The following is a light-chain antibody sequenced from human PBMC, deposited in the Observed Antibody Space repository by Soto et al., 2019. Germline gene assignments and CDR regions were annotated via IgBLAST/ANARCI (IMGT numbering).Light chain of an antibody. Sequence: DSPMNQCPASLSTFVGDRVNITCRARQNIGRYLSWYQQKPGKAPKLLIYATSTLQSGVPSSFSGGGPETDFTLRIDQLQPENLAIYEFQQSFITPWTVSQGNRVQI. CDR1: QNIGRY. V-gene: IGKV1-39*01. J-gene: IGKJ1*01. CDR2: ATS. CDR3: QQSFITPWT.